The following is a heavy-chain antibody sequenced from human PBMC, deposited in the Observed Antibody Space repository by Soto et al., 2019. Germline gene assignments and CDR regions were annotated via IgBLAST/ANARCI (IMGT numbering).Heavy chain of an antibody. CDR2: IYYSGST. J-gene: IGHJ4*02. Sequence: SETLSLTCTVSGGSISSYYWSWIRQPPGKGLEWIGYIYYSGSTNYNPSLKSRVTISVDTSKNQFSLKLSSVTAADTAMYYCARRPGSFDSWGQGTLVTVSS. D-gene: IGHD3-10*01. CDR1: GGSISSYY. V-gene: IGHV4-59*01. CDR3: ARRPGSFDS.